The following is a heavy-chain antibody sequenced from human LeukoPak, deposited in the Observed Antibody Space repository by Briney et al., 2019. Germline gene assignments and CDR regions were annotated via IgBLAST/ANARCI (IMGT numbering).Heavy chain of an antibody. V-gene: IGHV3-21*01. CDR2: ISTTSST. J-gene: IGHJ4*01. CDR1: GFTFSSFS. Sequence: GGSLRLSCAASGFTFSSFSIHWVRLTPGKGLEWVSFISTTSSTHYVASVKGRFTISRDNAKNSVPLLMNSLRADDTAVYYCVRDPSRLEPGYFDNWGQGVLVTVSS. CDR3: VRDPSRLEPGYFDN. D-gene: IGHD6-19*01.